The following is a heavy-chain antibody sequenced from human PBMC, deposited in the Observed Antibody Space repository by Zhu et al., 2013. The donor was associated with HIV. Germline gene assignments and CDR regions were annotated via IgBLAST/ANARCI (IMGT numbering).Heavy chain of an antibody. CDR3: ASYSGYSL. V-gene: IGHV1-18*01. D-gene: IGHD5-12*01. CDR2: ISTYYGNT. Sequence: QVHLVQSGAEVKKPGASVKVSCKASGYTLNNYGISWVRQAPGQGLDWVGWISTYYGNTNYAQRLQGRLTMTTDTSTNTAYMELRSLRSDDTAVYYCASYSGYSLWGQGTLVTVSS. J-gene: IGHJ4*02. CDR1: GYTLNNYG.